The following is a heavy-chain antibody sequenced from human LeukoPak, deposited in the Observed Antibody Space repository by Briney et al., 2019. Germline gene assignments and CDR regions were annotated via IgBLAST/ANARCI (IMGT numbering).Heavy chain of an antibody. CDR1: GFTFSSYG. CDR3: ARAGNRITIFGVAIWGFQH. V-gene: IGHV3-33*08. CDR2: IWYGGSNK. D-gene: IGHD3-3*01. J-gene: IGHJ1*01. Sequence: GRSLRPSCAASGFTFSSYGMHWVRQAPGKGLEWVAVIWYGGSNKYYADSVKGRFTISRDNSKNTLYLQMNSLRAEDTAVYYCARAGNRITIFGVAIWGFQHWGQGTLVTVSS.